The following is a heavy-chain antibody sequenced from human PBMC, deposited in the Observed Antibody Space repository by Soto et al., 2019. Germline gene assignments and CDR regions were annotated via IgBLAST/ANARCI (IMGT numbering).Heavy chain of an antibody. V-gene: IGHV3-66*01. Sequence: EVQLVESGGGLVQPGGSLRLSCAASGLTVSNSYMNWVRQAPGEGLEGVAILYSDGTTYSADSVKGRVTISRDNSKNTLYLQLHSLTADATAVYYCSRDTTVTTPTYFASWGQGPLVIVSS. CDR1: GLTVSNSY. CDR3: SRDTTVTTPTYFAS. J-gene: IGHJ4*02. D-gene: IGHD4-17*01. CDR2: LYSDGTT.